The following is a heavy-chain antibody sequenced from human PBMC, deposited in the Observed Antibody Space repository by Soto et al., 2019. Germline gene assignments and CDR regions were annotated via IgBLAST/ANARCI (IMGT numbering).Heavy chain of an antibody. Sequence: GGSLRLSCAASGFTFSDYYMSWIRQAPGKGLEWVSYISSSGSTIYYADSVKGRFTISRDNAKNSLYLQMNSLRAEDTAVYCCARGLAVAGTREYYYYGMDVWGQGTTVTVS. J-gene: IGHJ6*02. V-gene: IGHV3-11*01. CDR3: ARGLAVAGTREYYYYGMDV. CDR2: ISSSGSTI. CDR1: GFTFSDYY. D-gene: IGHD6-19*01.